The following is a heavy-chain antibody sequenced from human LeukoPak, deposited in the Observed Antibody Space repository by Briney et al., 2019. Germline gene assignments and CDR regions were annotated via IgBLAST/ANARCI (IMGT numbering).Heavy chain of an antibody. J-gene: IGHJ3*02. CDR3: ARYYGSGTYVFDI. CDR2: INSDGTST. CDR1: GITFSSSW. V-gene: IGHV3-74*01. Sequence: PGGSLRLSCAVSGITFSSSWMHWVRQAPGKGLVWVSRINSDGTSTTYADSVKGRFTISRDNAKNTLYLQMNSLRAEDTAVYYCARYYGSGTYVFDIWGQGTMVTVSS. D-gene: IGHD3-10*01.